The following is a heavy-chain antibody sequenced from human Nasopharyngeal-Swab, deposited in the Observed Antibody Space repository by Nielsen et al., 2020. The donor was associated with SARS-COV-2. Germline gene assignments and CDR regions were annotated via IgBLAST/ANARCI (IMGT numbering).Heavy chain of an antibody. CDR1: GFTFSDYY. D-gene: IGHD3-3*01. J-gene: IGHJ6*02. Sequence: GGSLRLSCAASGFTFSDYYMSWIRQAPGKGLEWVSYISSSGSTIYYADPVKGRFTISRDNAKNSLYLQMNSLRAEDTAVYYCARDSREVTIFGVVSPYYYGMDVWGQGTTVTVSS. V-gene: IGHV3-11*04. CDR3: ARDSREVTIFGVVSPYYYGMDV. CDR2: ISSSGSTI.